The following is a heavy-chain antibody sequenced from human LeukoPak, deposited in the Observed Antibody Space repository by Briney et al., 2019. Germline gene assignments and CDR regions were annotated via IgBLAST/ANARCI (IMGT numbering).Heavy chain of an antibody. Sequence: GGSLRLSCAASGFTFSSYAMSWVRQAPGKGLEWDSAISGSGGSTYYADSVKGRFTISRDNSKNTLYLQMNSLRAEDTAVYYCAKCHYYDSSGYFNVEQNFDYWGQGTLVTVSS. V-gene: IGHV3-23*01. CDR3: AKCHYYDSSGYFNVEQNFDY. CDR2: ISGSGGST. CDR1: GFTFSSYA. D-gene: IGHD3-22*01. J-gene: IGHJ4*02.